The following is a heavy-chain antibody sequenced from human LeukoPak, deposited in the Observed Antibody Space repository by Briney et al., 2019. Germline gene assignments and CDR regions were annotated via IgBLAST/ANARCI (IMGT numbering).Heavy chain of an antibody. V-gene: IGHV4-4*07. J-gene: IGHJ4*02. CDR2: IYSSGST. Sequence: PSETLSLTCTVSGGSISSYYWSWIRQPAGKGLEWIGRIYSSGSTNYNPSLKSRVTISVDTSKNQFSLKLSSVTAADTAVYYCARGGYCGGDCYFYYWGQGTLVTVSS. CDR1: GGSISSYY. CDR3: ARGGYCGGDCYFYY. D-gene: IGHD2-21*02.